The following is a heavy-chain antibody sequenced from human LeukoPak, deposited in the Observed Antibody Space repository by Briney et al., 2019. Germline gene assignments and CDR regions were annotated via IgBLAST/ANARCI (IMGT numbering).Heavy chain of an antibody. CDR2: ISAYNGNT. J-gene: IGHJ5*02. CDR1: GYTFTSYG. D-gene: IGHD6-13*01. V-gene: IGHV1-18*01. Sequence: ASVKVSCKASGYTFTSYGISWVRQAPGQGPEWMGWISAYNGNTNYAQKLQGRVTMTTDTSTSTAYMELRSLRSDDTAVYYCARGLENRIAAAGVGLFDPWGQGTLVTVSS. CDR3: ARGLENRIAAAGVGLFDP.